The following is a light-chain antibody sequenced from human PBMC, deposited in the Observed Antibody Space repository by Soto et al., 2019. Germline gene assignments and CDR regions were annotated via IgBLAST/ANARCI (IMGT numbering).Light chain of an antibody. CDR2: GAS. J-gene: IGKJ4*01. CDR3: QQYHTWPIT. CDR1: QGVSRK. V-gene: IGKV3-15*01. Sequence: IVITHSRATLSVAPGERVTFSCRSSQGVSRKLAWYQHKPGQAPRLLISGASTGATGIPARFSGSGSGTEFTLTISSLQSEDCAIYYCQQYHTWPITFGGGTKV.